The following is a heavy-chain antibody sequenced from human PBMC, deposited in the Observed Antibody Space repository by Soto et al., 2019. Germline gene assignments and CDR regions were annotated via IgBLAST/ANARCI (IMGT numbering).Heavy chain of an antibody. D-gene: IGHD3-3*01. CDR1: GYTFTSYD. CDR2: MNHNSGNT. Sequence: ASVKVSCKASGYTFTSYDINWVRQATGQGLEWMGWMNHNSGNTGYAQKFQGRVTMTRNTSISTAYMELSSLRSEDTAVYYCARAGITIFGLVDHMDVWGKGTPVTVSS. J-gene: IGHJ6*03. CDR3: ARAGITIFGLVDHMDV. V-gene: IGHV1-8*01.